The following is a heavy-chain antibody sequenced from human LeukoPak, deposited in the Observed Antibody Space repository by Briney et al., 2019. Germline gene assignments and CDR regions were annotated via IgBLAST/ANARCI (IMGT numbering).Heavy chain of an antibody. CDR3: ARDVSGYSSSDYYYYMDV. J-gene: IGHJ6*03. Sequence: SETLSLTCAVFGGSFSGYHWSWIRQPPGKGLEWIGGVNYGESTNYNPSLKSRVTISVDTSKNQFSLKLSSVTAADTAVYYCARDVSGYSSSDYYYYMDVWGKGTTVTVSS. V-gene: IGHV4-34*01. CDR1: GGSFSGYH. CDR2: VNYGEST. D-gene: IGHD6-6*01.